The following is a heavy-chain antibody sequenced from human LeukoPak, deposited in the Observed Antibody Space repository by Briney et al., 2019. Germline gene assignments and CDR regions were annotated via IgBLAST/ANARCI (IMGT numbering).Heavy chain of an antibody. V-gene: IGHV1-8*01. CDR2: MNPNSGNT. CDR1: GYTFTSYD. D-gene: IGHD5-18*01. J-gene: IGHJ4*02. Sequence: ASVKVSCKASGYTFTSYDINWVRQATGQGLEWMGWMNPNSGNTGYAQKFQGRVTMTRNTSISTAYMELSSLRSEDTAVYYCARGMVTAMAHPRFRFDYWGQGTLVTVSS. CDR3: ARGMVTAMAHPRFRFDY.